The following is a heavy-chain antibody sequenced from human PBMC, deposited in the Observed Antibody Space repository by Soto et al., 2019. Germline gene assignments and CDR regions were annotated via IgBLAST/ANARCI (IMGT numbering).Heavy chain of an antibody. J-gene: IGHJ5*02. D-gene: IGHD2-2*01. CDR3: ARAQAQLLLYWFDP. CDR2: INHSGST. CDR1: GGSFSGYY. Sequence: PSETLSLTCAVYGGSFSGYYWSWIRQPPGKGLEWIGEINHSGSTNYNPSLKSRVTISVDTSKNQFSLKLSSVTAADTAVYYCARAQAQLLLYWFDPWGQGTLVTVSS. V-gene: IGHV4-34*01.